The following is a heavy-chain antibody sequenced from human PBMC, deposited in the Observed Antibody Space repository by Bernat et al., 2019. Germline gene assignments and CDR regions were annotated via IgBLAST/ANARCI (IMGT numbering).Heavy chain of an antibody. CDR3: ARDNFDWRRFDD. CDR1: GFTFSSYS. V-gene: IGHV3-21*01. D-gene: IGHD3-9*01. J-gene: IGHJ4*02. CDR2: ISSSSSYI. Sequence: EVQLVESGGGLVKPGGSLRLSCAASGFTFSSYSMNWVRQAPGKGLEWVSSISSSSSYIYYADSVKGRFTISRDNAKNSLYLQMNSLIAEDTAVYYCARDNFDWRRFDDRGQETLDTSSP.